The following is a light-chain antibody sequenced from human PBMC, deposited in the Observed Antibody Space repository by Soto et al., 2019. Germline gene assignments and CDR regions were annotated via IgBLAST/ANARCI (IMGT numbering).Light chain of an antibody. V-gene: IGLV2-14*01. Sequence: QSALTQPASVSGSPGQSITISCTGTGSDVGGYNYVSWYQQHPGKAPKLMIYDVINRPSGVSNRFSGSKSGNTASLTISGLQAEDEADYYCSSYTSSSTRVFGGGTKLTVL. J-gene: IGLJ2*01. CDR2: DVI. CDR3: SSYTSSSTRV. CDR1: GSDVGGYNY.